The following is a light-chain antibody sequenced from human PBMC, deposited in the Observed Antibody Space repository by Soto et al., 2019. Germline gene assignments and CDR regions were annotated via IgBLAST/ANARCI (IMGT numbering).Light chain of an antibody. CDR1: SSDVGGYNY. Sequence: QSVLTQPPSASGSPGQSVTISCTGTSSDVGGYNYVSWYQQHPGKAPKLTIYEVSERPSGVPDRFSGSKSGNTASLTVSGLQAEDEADYYCSSYAGSSNVFGTGTKVTVL. V-gene: IGLV2-8*01. CDR3: SSYAGSSNV. CDR2: EVS. J-gene: IGLJ1*01.